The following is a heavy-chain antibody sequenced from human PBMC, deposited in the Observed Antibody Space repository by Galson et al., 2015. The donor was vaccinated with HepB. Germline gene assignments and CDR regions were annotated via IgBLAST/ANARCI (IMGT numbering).Heavy chain of an antibody. V-gene: IGHV4-4*02. Sequence: LSLTCAVSGGSISSSNWWSWVRQPPGKGLEWIGEIYHSGSTNYNPSLKSRVTISVDKSKNQFSLKLSSVTAADTAVYYCASIGPGIVVVPAAIGYYYYYMDVWGKGTTVTVSS. D-gene: IGHD2-2*01. CDR1: GGSISSSNW. CDR3: ASIGPGIVVVPAAIGYYYYYMDV. J-gene: IGHJ6*03. CDR2: IYHSGST.